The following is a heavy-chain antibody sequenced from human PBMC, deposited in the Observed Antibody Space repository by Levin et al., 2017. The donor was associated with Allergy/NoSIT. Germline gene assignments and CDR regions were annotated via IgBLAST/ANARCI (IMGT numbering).Heavy chain of an antibody. CDR1: GFTFSSYG. CDR2: ISYDGSNK. Sequence: GESLKISCAASGFTFSSYGMHWVRQAPGKGLEWVAVISYDGSNKYYADSVKGRFTISRDNSKNTLYLQMNSLRAEDTAVYYCAKDDRMTGIAVAGTPFSLGYWGQGTLVTVSS. V-gene: IGHV3-30*18. D-gene: IGHD6-19*01. J-gene: IGHJ4*02. CDR3: AKDDRMTGIAVAGTPFSLGY.